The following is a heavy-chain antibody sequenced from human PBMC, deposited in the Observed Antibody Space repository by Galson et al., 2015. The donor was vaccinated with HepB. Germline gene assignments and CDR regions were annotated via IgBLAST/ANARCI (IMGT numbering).Heavy chain of an antibody. D-gene: IGHD1-7*01. CDR2: IYYSGST. CDR1: GGSISSGDYY. V-gene: IGHV4-30-4*01. CDR3: ARDRPLDWNYGNYYYGMDV. J-gene: IGHJ6*02. Sequence: TLSLTCTVSGGSISSGDYYWSWIRQPPGKGLEWIGYIYYSGSTYYNPSHKSRVTISVDTSKNQFSLKLSSVTAADTAVYYCARDRPLDWNYGNYYYGMDVWGQGTTVTVSS.